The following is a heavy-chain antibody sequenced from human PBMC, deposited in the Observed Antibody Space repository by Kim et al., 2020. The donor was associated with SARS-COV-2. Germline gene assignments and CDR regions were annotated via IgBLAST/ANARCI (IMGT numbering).Heavy chain of an antibody. J-gene: IGHJ6*02. D-gene: IGHD5-18*01. CDR3: AKSSKSEWEKGYSYGPKYYYYYYGMDV. CDR1: GFTFSSYA. CDR2: IYSGGSST. Sequence: GGSLRLSCAASGFTFSSYAMSWVRQAPGKGLEWVSVIYSGGSSTYYADSVKGRFTISRDNSKNTLYLQMNSLRAEDTAVYYCAKSSKSEWEKGYSYGPKYYYYYYGMDVWGQGTTVTVSS. V-gene: IGHV3-23*03.